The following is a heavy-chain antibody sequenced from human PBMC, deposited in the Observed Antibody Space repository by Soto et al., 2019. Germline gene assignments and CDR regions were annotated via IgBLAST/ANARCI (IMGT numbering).Heavy chain of an antibody. Sequence: SETLSLTCTVSGGSISSGDYYWSWIRQPPGKGLEWIGYIYYSGSTYYNPSLKSRVTISVDTSKNQFSLKLSSVTAADTAVYYCARDWADYYDSSEPSWGQGTLVTVSS. D-gene: IGHD3-22*01. V-gene: IGHV4-30-4*01. CDR2: IYYSGST. J-gene: IGHJ5*02. CDR1: GGSISSGDYY. CDR3: ARDWADYYDSSEPS.